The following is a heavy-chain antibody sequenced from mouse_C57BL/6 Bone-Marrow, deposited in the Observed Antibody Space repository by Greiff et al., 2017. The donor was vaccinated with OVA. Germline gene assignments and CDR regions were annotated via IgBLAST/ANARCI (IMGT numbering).Heavy chain of an antibody. CDR1: GFSFNTYA. Sequence: EVQLVESGGGLVQPKGSLKLSCAASGFSFNTYAMNWVRQAPGKGLEWVARIRSKSNNYATYYADSVKDRFTISRDDSDSMLYLQMNYLKTADTAMYYCVRQISWFAYWGPGPLVTVSA. J-gene: IGHJ3*01. V-gene: IGHV10-1*01. CDR2: IRSKSNNYAT. CDR3: VRQISWFAY.